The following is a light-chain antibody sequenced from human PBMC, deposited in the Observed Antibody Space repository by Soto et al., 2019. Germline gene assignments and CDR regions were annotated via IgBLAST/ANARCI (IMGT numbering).Light chain of an antibody. CDR2: AAS. CDR1: QGISSF. J-gene: IGKJ5*01. V-gene: IGKV1-9*01. CDR3: QQLNIDSYPIT. Sequence: IQLTPSPSSLSASIGDRVTITCRASQGISSFLAWYQQKPGKAPKLLIYAASTLQSGIPSRFSGSGSGTDFTLTISSLQPEDFATYYCQQLNIDSYPITFGQGTRLEIK.